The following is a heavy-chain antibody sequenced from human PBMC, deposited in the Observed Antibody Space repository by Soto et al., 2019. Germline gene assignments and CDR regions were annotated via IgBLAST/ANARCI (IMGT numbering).Heavy chain of an antibody. CDR2: LNHSGST. D-gene: IGHD6-13*01. CDR3: ARVGALGSSSCFDY. V-gene: IGHV4-34*01. CDR1: GGSFSGHY. J-gene: IGHJ4*02. Sequence: SETLSLTCAVSGGSFSGHYWSWIRQPPGKGLEWIGELNHSGSTNYNPSLKSRVTISVDTSKNQFSLKLSSVTAADTAEYFCARVGALGSSSCFDYWGQGTLVTVSS.